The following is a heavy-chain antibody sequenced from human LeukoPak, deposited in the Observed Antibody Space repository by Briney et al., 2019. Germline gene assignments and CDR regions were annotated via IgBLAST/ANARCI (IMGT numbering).Heavy chain of an antibody. D-gene: IGHD4-17*01. V-gene: IGHV4-38-2*01. Sequence: SETLSLTCAVSGYSINSGYWWGWIRQPPGKGLEWIGSIFHSGSTNYNPSLKSRVTISVDTSKNHFSLKLSSVTAADTAVYYCVRHFTVTTDYFDYWGQGALVTVSS. CDR3: VRHFTVTTDYFDY. CDR2: IFHSGST. CDR1: GYSINSGYW. J-gene: IGHJ4*02.